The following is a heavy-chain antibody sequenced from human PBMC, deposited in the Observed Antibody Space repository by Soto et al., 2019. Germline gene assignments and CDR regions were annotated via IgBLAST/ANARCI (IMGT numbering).Heavy chain of an antibody. V-gene: IGHV3-23*01. J-gene: IGHJ4*02. CDR2: ISYSGGST. D-gene: IGHD3-10*01. CDR3: AIQYYYSKYLDY. Sequence: EVQLLESGGGLVQPGGSLRLSCAASGFIFNNYAMSWVRQAPGKGLEWVSRISYSGGSTDYADSVKGRFTISRDNSKKTLYLQMNSLRAEDTAVYYCAIQYYYSKYLDYWGQGTLVTVSS. CDR1: GFIFNNYA.